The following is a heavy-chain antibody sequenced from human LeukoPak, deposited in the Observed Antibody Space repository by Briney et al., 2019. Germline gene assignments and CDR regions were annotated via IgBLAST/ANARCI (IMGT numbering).Heavy chain of an antibody. CDR1: GFTFSSYS. D-gene: IGHD3-10*01. Sequence: GGTLRLSCAASGFTFSSYSMNWVRQAPGRGLEWLAYIRGGCDVKNYADSVKGRFTTSRDNARNSLYLQMTSLRDEDTAVYYCARDLWVGTRDNFDYWGRGTLVTV. J-gene: IGHJ4*02. CDR2: IRGGCDVK. CDR3: ARDLWVGTRDNFDY. V-gene: IGHV3-21*05.